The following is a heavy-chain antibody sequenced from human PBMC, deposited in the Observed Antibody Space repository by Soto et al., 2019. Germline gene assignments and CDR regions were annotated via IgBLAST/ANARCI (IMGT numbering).Heavy chain of an antibody. CDR2: INPNSGGT. CDR3: AREDSSSWYVWFDP. D-gene: IGHD6-13*01. CDR1: GYTFTGYY. J-gene: IGHJ5*02. V-gene: IGHV1-2*02. Sequence: GASVKVSCKASGYTFTGYYMHWVRQAPGQGLEWMGWINPNSGGTNYAQKFQGRVTMTRDTSISTAYMELSGLRSDDTAVYYCAREDSSSWYVWFDPWGQGTLVTVSS.